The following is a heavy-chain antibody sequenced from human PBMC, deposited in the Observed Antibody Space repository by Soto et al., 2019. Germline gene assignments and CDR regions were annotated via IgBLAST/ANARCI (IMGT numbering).Heavy chain of an antibody. Sequence: EVQLLESGGGLVQPGGSLRLSCTTSRFTFTNYGMNWVRQAPGKGLEWVAGVSARGRDTSYADSVKGRFIISRDNAKNTLYLQMNSLRAEDTAVYYCAKEGSGYYYVGYFDYWGQGTLVTVSS. V-gene: IGHV3-23*01. CDR1: RFTFTNYG. J-gene: IGHJ4*02. CDR2: VSARGRDT. CDR3: AKEGSGYYYVGYFDY. D-gene: IGHD3-22*01.